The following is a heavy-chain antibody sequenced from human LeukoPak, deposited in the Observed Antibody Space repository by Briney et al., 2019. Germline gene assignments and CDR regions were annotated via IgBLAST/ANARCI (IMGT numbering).Heavy chain of an antibody. CDR3: ARGGVNPVDH. Sequence: GGSLRLSCAASGFPFNSFWMHWVRQAPGKGLVWVSDMNEYSTTIRYADSVKGRLTISRDNAKSILYLQMNNLRAEDTAMYFCARGGVNPVDHWGQGTLVTVSS. D-gene: IGHD1-14*01. J-gene: IGHJ4*02. V-gene: IGHV3-74*01. CDR1: GFPFNSFW. CDR2: MNEYSTTI.